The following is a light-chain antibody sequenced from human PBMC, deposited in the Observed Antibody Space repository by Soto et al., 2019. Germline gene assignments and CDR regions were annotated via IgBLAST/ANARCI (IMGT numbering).Light chain of an antibody. V-gene: IGKV3-20*01. CDR2: GAS. CDR1: QSVSNNY. Sequence: EIVLTQSPGTLSLSPGERATLSCRASQSVSNNYLAWYQQKPGQAPRLLIYGASSRATGIPDRFSGSGSGTEFTLTISRLEPEDFAVYYCQHYGSSPGITFGQGTRLEIK. J-gene: IGKJ5*01. CDR3: QHYGSSPGIT.